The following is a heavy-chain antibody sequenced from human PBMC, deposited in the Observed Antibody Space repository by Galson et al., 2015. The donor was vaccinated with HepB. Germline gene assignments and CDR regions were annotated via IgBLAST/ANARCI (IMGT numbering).Heavy chain of an antibody. CDR1: GFTFSYYG. V-gene: IGHV3-30*18. Sequence: SLRLSCATSGFTFSYYGMHWVRQAPGKGLEWVAGMSYDGNYKHYADSVKGRFTISRDNSKNTLYLQMNSLRPDDTAMYYCVKDPGVGAVADRFTSWGQGTLVTVSS. CDR3: VKDPGVGAVADRFTS. CDR2: MSYDGNYK. J-gene: IGHJ5*02. D-gene: IGHD6-19*01.